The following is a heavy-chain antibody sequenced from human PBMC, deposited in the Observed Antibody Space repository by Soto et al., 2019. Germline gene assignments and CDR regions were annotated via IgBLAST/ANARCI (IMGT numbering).Heavy chain of an antibody. Sequence: SETLSLTCAVYGGSFSGYYWSWIRQPPGKGLEWIGEINHSGSTNYNPSLKSRVTISVDTSKNQFSLKLSSVTAADTAVYYCARGPYDILTGYRGPGAVYNWFDPWGQGTLVTVSS. CDR3: ARGPYDILTGYRGPGAVYNWFDP. CDR2: INHSGST. CDR1: GGSFSGYY. V-gene: IGHV4-34*01. J-gene: IGHJ5*02. D-gene: IGHD3-9*01.